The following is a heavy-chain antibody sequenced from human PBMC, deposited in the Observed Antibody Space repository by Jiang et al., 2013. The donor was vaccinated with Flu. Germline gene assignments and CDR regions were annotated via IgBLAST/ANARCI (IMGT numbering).Heavy chain of an antibody. CDR2: IYYSGST. D-gene: IGHD6-13*01. V-gene: IGHV4-39*07. Sequence: GSGLVKPSETLSLTCTVSGGSISSSSYYWGWIRQPPGKGLEWIGSIYYSGSTYYNPSLKSRVTISVDTSKNQFSLKLSSVTAADTAVYYCAREGIAAAGPDYWGQGTLVTVSS. CDR3: AREGIAAAGPDY. J-gene: IGHJ4*02. CDR1: GGSISSSSYY.